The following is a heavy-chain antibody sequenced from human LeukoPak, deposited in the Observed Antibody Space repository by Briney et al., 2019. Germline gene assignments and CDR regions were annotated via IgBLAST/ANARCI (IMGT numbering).Heavy chain of an antibody. Sequence: GASVKVSCKASGYTFTSYYMHWVRQAPGQGLEWMGIINPSGGSTSYAQKFQGRVTMTRDTSTTTVYMELSRLRSEDTAVYYCARYWIGYVDHWGQGTLVTVSS. J-gene: IGHJ4*02. CDR1: GYTFTSYY. CDR3: ARYWIGYVDH. CDR2: INPSGGST. D-gene: IGHD3-10*01. V-gene: IGHV1-46*01.